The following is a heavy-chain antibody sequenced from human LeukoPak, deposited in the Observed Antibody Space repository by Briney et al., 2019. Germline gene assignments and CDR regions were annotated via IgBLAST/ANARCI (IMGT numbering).Heavy chain of an antibody. CDR2: IYSGGST. D-gene: IGHD5-18*01. V-gene: IGHV3-53*01. CDR3: ARGRGYSYGPNWFDP. CDR1: GFTVSSNY. Sequence: GGSLRLSCAASGFTVSSNYMSWVRQAPGKGLEWVPVIYSGGSTYYADSVKGRFTISRDNSKNTLYLQMNSLRAEDTAVYYCARGRGYSYGPNWFDPWGQGTLVTVSS. J-gene: IGHJ5*02.